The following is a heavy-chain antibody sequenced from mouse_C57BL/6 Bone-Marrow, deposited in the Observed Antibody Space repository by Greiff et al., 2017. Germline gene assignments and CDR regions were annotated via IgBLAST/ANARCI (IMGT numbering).Heavy chain of an antibody. CDR1: GYTFTSYW. J-gene: IGHJ3*01. Sequence: VQLQQSGAELVKPGASVKVSCKASGYTFTSYWMHWVKQRPGPGLEWIGRIHPSDSDTNYNQKFKGKATLTVEKSSSTAYMQLSSRTSEDSAVYYCAMGGYGVPAYWGQGTLVTVSA. CDR2: IHPSDSDT. CDR3: AMGGYGVPAY. V-gene: IGHV1-74*01. D-gene: IGHD2-2*01.